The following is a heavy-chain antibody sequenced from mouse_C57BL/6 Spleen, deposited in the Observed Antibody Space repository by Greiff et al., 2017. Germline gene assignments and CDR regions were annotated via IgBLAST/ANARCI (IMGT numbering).Heavy chain of an antibody. CDR3: ARRYYGSSYDYFDY. CDR1: GYAFSSYW. J-gene: IGHJ2*01. Sequence: VQLQQSGAELVKPGASVKISCKASGYAFSSYWMNWVKQRPGKGLEWIGQIYPGDGDTNYNGKFKGKATLTADKSSSTAYMQLSSLTSEDSAVXFCARRYYGSSYDYFDYWGQGTTLTVSS. V-gene: IGHV1-80*01. D-gene: IGHD1-1*01. CDR2: IYPGDGDT.